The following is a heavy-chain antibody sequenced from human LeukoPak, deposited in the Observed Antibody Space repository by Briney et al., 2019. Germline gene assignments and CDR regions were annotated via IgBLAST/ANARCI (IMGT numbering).Heavy chain of an antibody. CDR2: INDTGST. CDR3: ARVGRLSTSFNSYMDV. D-gene: IGHD2-2*01. Sequence: KPSQTLSLTCAVYGGSFSGYYWSWIRQLPGKGLEWIGEINDTGSTNYNPSLKSRVTISVDTCKNQFSLKLSPVTAADTSVYYCARVGRLSTSFNSYMDVWGKGTTVTVSS. J-gene: IGHJ6*03. V-gene: IGHV4-34*01. CDR1: GGSFSGYY.